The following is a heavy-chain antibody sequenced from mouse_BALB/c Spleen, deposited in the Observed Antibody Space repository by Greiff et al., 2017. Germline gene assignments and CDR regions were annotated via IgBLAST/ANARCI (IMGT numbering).Heavy chain of an antibody. D-gene: IGHD2-4*01. V-gene: IGHV1-4*01. CDR2: INPSSGYT. Sequence: VKLMESGAELARPGASVKMSCKASGYTFTSYTMHWVKQRPGQGLEWIGYINPSSGYTNYNQKFKDKATLTADKSSSTAYMQLSSLTSEDSAVYYCARAGGLRGFAYWGQGTLVTVSA. J-gene: IGHJ3*01. CDR3: ARAGGLRGFAY. CDR1: GYTFTSYT.